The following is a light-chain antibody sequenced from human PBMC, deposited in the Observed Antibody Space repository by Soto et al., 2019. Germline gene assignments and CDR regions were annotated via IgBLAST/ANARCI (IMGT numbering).Light chain of an antibody. CDR2: GAS. CDR1: QSLSTSY. Sequence: EIVLTQSPGTLSLSPGERATLSCRASQSLSTSYLAWYQQKPGQAPRPLIYGASRRPTGIPARFSGSGSGTDFTLTISRLEPEDFAVYYCQQYGSSPPGTFGQGTKVDIK. CDR3: QQYGSSPPGT. V-gene: IGKV3-20*01. J-gene: IGKJ1*01.